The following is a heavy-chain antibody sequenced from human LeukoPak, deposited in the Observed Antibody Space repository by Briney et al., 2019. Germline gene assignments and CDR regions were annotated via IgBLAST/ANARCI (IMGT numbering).Heavy chain of an antibody. V-gene: IGHV3-15*01. CDR1: GFTFSNAW. CDR2: IKSKTDGGTT. CDR3: TTDLFGRYCSGGSCYSSFDY. J-gene: IGHJ4*02. Sequence: GGSLRLSCAASGFTFSNAWMSWVRQAPGKGLEWVGRIKSKTDGGTTDYAAPVKGRFTISRDDSKNTLYLQMNSLKTEDTAVYYCTTDLFGRYCSGGSCYSSFDYWGQGTLVTVSS. D-gene: IGHD2-15*01.